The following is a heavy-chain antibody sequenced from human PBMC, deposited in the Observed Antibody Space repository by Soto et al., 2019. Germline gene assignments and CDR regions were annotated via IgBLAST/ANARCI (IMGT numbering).Heavy chain of an antibody. CDR1: GFTFSSYV. V-gene: IGHV3-33*01. D-gene: IGHD3-10*01. CDR2: IWYDGSNK. J-gene: IGHJ4*02. CDR3: ARETSWTSMVASAGVDY. Sequence: GGSLRRSCAASGFTFSSYVMHWVRQAPGKGLEWVAVIWYDGSNKYYADSVKGRFTTSRDNSKNTLYLQMNSLRAEDTAVYYCARETSWTSMVASAGVDYWGQGTLVTVSS.